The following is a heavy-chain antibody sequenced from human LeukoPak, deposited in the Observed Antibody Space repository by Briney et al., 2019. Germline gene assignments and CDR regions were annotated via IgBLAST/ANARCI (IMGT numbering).Heavy chain of an antibody. CDR1: GGSISSSSYY. Sequence: SETLSPTCTVPGGSISSSSYYWGWIRQPPGKGLEWIGSIYYSGSTYYNPSLKSRVTISVDSSKNQFSLKLSSVTAADTAVYYCAREDPQTTVPEGLDVWGQGTTVTVSS. D-gene: IGHD4-17*01. CDR3: AREDPQTTVPEGLDV. CDR2: IYYSGST. J-gene: IGHJ6*02. V-gene: IGHV4-39*07.